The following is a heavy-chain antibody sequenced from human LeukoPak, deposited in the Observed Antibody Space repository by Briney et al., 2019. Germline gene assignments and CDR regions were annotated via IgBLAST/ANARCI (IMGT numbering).Heavy chain of an antibody. CDR1: GGSISSYY. Sequence: SETLSLTCTVSGGSISSYYWSWIRQPPGKVLEWIGYIYCSGSTNYNPSLKSRVTISVDTSKNQFSLKLSSVTAADTAVYYCARIYYGSGSYLPDNWFDPWGQGTLVTVSS. D-gene: IGHD3-10*01. J-gene: IGHJ5*02. CDR2: IYCSGST. V-gene: IGHV4-59*01. CDR3: ARIYYGSGSYLPDNWFDP.